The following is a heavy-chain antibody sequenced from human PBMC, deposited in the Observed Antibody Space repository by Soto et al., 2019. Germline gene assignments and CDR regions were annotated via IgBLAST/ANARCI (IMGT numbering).Heavy chain of an antibody. Sequence: QVQLVESGGGVVQPGRSLRLSCAASGFTFSSYGMHWVRQAPGKGLEWVAVIAYDGSNKYYADSVKGRFTISRDNSKNTLFLQMNSLRAEDTALYYCAKDIGFCSGGSCYSDYPQYGMDVWGQGTTVTVSS. J-gene: IGHJ6*02. CDR2: IAYDGSNK. V-gene: IGHV3-30*18. CDR3: AKDIGFCSGGSCYSDYPQYGMDV. D-gene: IGHD2-15*01. CDR1: GFTFSSYG.